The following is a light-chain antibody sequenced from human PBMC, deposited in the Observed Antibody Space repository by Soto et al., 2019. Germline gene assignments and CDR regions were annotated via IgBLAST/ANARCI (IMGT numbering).Light chain of an antibody. CDR1: QSISSW. CDR2: KAS. J-gene: IGKJ1*01. Sequence: DIQMTQSPSTLSASVGDRVTITCRASQSISSWLAWHQQKPGRAPNLLISKASALESGVPSRFSGSGSGTDLTITIRDVQPEDCEMYYCQQYSDSPPTFGQGTKVDIK. CDR3: QQYSDSPPT. V-gene: IGKV1-5*03.